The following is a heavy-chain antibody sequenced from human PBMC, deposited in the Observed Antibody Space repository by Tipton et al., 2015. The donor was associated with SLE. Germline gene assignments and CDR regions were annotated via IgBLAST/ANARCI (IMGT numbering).Heavy chain of an antibody. Sequence: TLSLTCTVSGGSIGSHYWSWIRQPPGKGLEWIGYIYYSGSTNYNPSLKSRVTISVDTSKNQFSLKLSSVTAADTAVYYCATNEASSSWTLGAFDIWGQGTMVTVSS. J-gene: IGHJ3*02. D-gene: IGHD6-13*01. CDR1: GGSIGSHY. CDR3: ATNEASSSWTLGAFDI. CDR2: IYYSGST. V-gene: IGHV4-59*11.